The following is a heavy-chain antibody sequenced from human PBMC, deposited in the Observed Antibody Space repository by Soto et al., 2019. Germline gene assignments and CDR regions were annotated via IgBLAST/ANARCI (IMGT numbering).Heavy chain of an antibody. CDR1: GYTFTVYW. Sequence: PGESLKISCEGSGYTFTVYWIGWVRQMPGKGLEWMGIIYPSNSEIRYSPSFQGQVTISADKSISTAYLQWSSLKASDTAMYYCARAYTRSPTIDYWGQGTLVTVSS. J-gene: IGHJ4*02. V-gene: IGHV5-51*01. CDR3: ARAYTRSPTIDY. CDR2: IYPSNSEI. D-gene: IGHD2-2*01.